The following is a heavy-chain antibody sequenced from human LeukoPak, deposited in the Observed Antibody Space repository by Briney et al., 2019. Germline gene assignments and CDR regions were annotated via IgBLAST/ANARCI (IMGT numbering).Heavy chain of an antibody. CDR1: GFSSTTYW. J-gene: IGHJ3*01. Sequence: GESLTISCRLSGFSSTTYWIAWVRQMPGKGLEWMGVIQPDDSDTTYSPSFQAQVSISADKSINTAFLQWSSLEASDTAMYYCARPLFSSNYKAFDPWGQGTLVTVSS. D-gene: IGHD4-11*01. CDR3: ARPLFSSNYKAFDP. CDR2: IQPDDSDT. V-gene: IGHV5-51*01.